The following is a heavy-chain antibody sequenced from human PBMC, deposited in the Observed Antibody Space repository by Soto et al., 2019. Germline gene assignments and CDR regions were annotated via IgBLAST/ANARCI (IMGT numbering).Heavy chain of an antibody. CDR2: INHSGST. V-gene: IGHV4-34*01. D-gene: IGHD3-3*01. J-gene: IGHJ4*02. CDR3: ARGFLGYYDFWSGPIPNTYYFDY. Sequence: SETLSLTCAVYGGSFSGYYWSWIRQPPGKGLEWIGEINHSGSTNYNPSLKSRVTISVDTSKNQFSLKLSSVTAADTAVYYCARGFLGYYDFWSGPIPNTYYFDYWGQGTLVTVSS. CDR1: GGSFSGYY.